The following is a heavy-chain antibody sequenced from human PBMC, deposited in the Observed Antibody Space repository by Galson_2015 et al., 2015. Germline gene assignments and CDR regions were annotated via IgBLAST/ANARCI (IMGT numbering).Heavy chain of an antibody. J-gene: IGHJ4*02. CDR1: GYTFTTYY. Sequence: SVKVSCKASGYTFTTYYIHWVRQAPGQGLEWMGVIYPSDGSTNNAPKFQGRVTMTRDTSTSTLYMELSSLRSEDTAVYYCARVSTTGGYYYEFDYWGQGTLVTVSS. CDR3: ARVSTTGGYYYEFDY. CDR2: IYPSDGST. D-gene: IGHD3-22*01. V-gene: IGHV1-46*01.